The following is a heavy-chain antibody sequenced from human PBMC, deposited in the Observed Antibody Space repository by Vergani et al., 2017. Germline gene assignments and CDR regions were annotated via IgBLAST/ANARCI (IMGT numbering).Heavy chain of an antibody. Sequence: EVQLLESGGGLVQPGGSLRVSCAASGFTFSSDAMSWVRQAPGKGLEWVSAINRGSTTYYAYSVKGRFTISRDNYKNTVFLQMNSLRAEDTAVYYCAKEGRSGITPFVADWGQGTLVTVSS. CDR1: GFTFSSDA. J-gene: IGHJ4*02. V-gene: IGHV3-23*01. CDR2: INRGSTT. CDR3: AKEGRSGITPFVAD. D-gene: IGHD1-14*01.